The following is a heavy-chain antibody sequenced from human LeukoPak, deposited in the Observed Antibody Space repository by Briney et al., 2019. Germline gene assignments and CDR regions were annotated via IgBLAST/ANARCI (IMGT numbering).Heavy chain of an antibody. CDR3: ARESRGYDILTGKYHRGYYSYYMDV. V-gene: IGHV3-48*03. CDR1: GFTFSSYE. D-gene: IGHD3-9*01. CDR2: ISSSGSTI. Sequence: GGSLRLSCAASGFTFSSYEMNWVRQAPGKGLEWVSYISSSGSTIYYADSVKGRFTISRDNAKNSLYLQMNSLRAEDTAVYYCARESRGYDILTGKYHRGYYSYYMDVWGKGTTVTVSS. J-gene: IGHJ6*03.